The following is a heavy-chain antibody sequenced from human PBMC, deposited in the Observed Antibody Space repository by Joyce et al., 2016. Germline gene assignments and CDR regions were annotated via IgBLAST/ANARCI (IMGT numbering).Heavy chain of an antibody. D-gene: IGHD2-2*01. J-gene: IGHJ4*02. CDR1: GIIFSNKE. CDR3: TTPSCAN. CDR2: INSDDSRI. Sequence: EVKLVESGGGLVQPGGSLRLSCAASGIIFSNKEMNWVRQAPGKGLEWVSSINSDDSRINYADSVRGRFTISRDNARNSLYLEMNSLRVEDTAIYYCTTPSCANWGQGSLVTVSS. V-gene: IGHV3-48*03.